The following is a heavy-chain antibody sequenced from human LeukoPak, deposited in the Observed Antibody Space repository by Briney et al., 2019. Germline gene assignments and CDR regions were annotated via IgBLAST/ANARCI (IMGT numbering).Heavy chain of an antibody. CDR2: INHSGST. CDR3: ASGMIPFQE. CDR1: GGSISSGGYS. Sequence: SQTLSLTCAVSGGSISSGGYSWSWIRQPPGTGLEWIGEINHSGSTNYNPSLKSRVSISVDTSKNQFSLKVSSVTAADTAVYYCASGMIPFQEWGQGTLVIVSS. J-gene: IGHJ1*01. V-gene: IGHV4-30-2*01. D-gene: IGHD3-22*01.